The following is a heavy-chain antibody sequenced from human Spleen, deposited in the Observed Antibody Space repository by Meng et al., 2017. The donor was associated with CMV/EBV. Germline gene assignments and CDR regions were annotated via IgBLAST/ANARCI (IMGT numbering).Heavy chain of an antibody. CDR1: GESFSGYY. V-gene: IGHV4-34*01. CDR2: INHSGST. J-gene: IGHJ5*02. D-gene: IGHD2-21*01. CDR3: ARGSQKHNWFDP. Sequence: TCSVDGESFSGYYWSWIRQPPGKGLEWIGEINHSGSTNYNPSLKSRVTILVDTSKSQFSLKLNSVNAADTAVYYCARGSQKHNWFDPWGQGTLVTVSS.